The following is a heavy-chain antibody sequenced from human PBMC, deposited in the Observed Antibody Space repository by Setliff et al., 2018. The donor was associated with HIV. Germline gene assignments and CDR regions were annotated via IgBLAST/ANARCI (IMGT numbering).Heavy chain of an antibody. D-gene: IGHD2-21*01. Sequence: AASVKVSCKASGYSFTTYSLNWVRQVPGQGVEWMGWISSNTGNPIYAQDFTGRFVFSLDTSANTAYLQITTLKAEDSAVYYCARANIYSDAFDIWGQGTMVTVSS. CDR1: GYSFTTYS. V-gene: IGHV7-4-1*02. J-gene: IGHJ3*02. CDR3: ARANIYSDAFDI. CDR2: ISSNTGNP.